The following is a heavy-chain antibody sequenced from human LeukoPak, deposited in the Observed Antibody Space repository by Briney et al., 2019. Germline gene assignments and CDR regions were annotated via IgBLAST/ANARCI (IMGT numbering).Heavy chain of an antibody. J-gene: IGHJ4*02. Sequence: GGSLRLSCAASGFTFSSYAMSWVRQAPGKGLEWVSAISGSGGSTHYADSVKGRFTISRDNAKNTLYLQMNSLRAEDTAVYYCARIPYYDFWSGYSDWGQGTLVTVSS. V-gene: IGHV3-23*01. D-gene: IGHD3-3*01. CDR2: ISGSGGST. CDR1: GFTFSSYA. CDR3: ARIPYYDFWSGYSD.